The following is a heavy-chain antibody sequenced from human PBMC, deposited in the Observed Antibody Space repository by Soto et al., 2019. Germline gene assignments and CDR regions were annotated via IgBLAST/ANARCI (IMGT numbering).Heavy chain of an antibody. CDR2: MNPNTGYT. CDR1: GYTVTGYD. V-gene: IGHV1-8*01. Sequence: GASVKVSCKASGYTVTGYDIHWVRQATGQGLEWMGWMNPNTGYTNNAQKFQGRVTMTRNTSISTAYMELSRLRSDDTAVYYCARGPALTGYYAPPYYYYGMDVWGQGTTVTVAS. J-gene: IGHJ6*02. D-gene: IGHD3-9*01. CDR3: ARGPALTGYYAPPYYYYGMDV.